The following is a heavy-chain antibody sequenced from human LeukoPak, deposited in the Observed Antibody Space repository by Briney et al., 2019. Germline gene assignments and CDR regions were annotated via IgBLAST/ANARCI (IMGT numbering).Heavy chain of an antibody. J-gene: IGHJ4*02. D-gene: IGHD5-12*01. CDR1: GYSFTSYW. CDR3: ARWGVPAAITYSGYDLAPYFDY. V-gene: IGHV5-51*01. CDR2: IYPGDPDT. Sequence: GESLKISCKGSGYSFTSYWIGWVRQMPGKGLEWMGIIYPGDPDTRYSPSFQGQVTISADKSISTAYLQWSSLKASDTAMYYCARWGVPAAITYSGYDLAPYFDYWGQGTLVTVSS.